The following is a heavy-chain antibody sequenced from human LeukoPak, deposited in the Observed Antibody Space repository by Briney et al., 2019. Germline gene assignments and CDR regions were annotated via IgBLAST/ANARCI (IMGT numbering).Heavy chain of an antibody. J-gene: IGHJ6*03. CDR1: GFTVSSNY. V-gene: IGHV3-53*01. Sequence: GGSLRLSCAASGFTVSSNYMSWVRQAPGKGLEWVSIIYSGGSTFYADSVKGRFTISRDNSKNTLYLQMNSLRAEDTAVYYCATTPGYGYDYYYYYMDVWGKGTTVTISS. CDR3: ATTPGYGYDYYYYYMDV. CDR2: IYSGGST. D-gene: IGHD5-18*01.